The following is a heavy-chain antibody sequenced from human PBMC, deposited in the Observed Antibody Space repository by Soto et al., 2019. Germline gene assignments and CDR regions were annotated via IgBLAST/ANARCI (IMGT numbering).Heavy chain of an antibody. CDR1: GFTLKRHT. V-gene: IGHV3-23*01. J-gene: IGHJ4*01. CDR3: AKARCSGNSCYVPDY. CDR2: ISGSGGSP. Sequence: PGGALRLPRAAPGFTLKRHTQGGGRPAPGKGLEWVSSISGSGGSPSYADSVQGRFTISRDNSRNTLSLQMNSLRAEDTATYYCAKARCSGNSCYVPDYWGHGSLVTVSS. D-gene: IGHD2-15*01.